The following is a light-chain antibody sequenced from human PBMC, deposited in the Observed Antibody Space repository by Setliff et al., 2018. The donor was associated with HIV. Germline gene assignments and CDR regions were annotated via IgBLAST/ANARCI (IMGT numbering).Light chain of an antibody. CDR2: DAS. Sequence: AIQLTQSPSSLSASVGDRVIITCRASQGISSALAWYQQKPGKAPNLLIYDASSLESGVPSRFSGSGSGTDFTLTITSLQPEDFATYYCQQFNTYPLTFGPGTKVDIK. J-gene: IGKJ3*01. CDR3: QQFNTYPLT. V-gene: IGKV1-13*02. CDR1: QGISSA.